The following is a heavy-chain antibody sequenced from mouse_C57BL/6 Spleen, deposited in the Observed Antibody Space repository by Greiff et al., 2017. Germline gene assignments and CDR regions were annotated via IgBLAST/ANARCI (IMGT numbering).Heavy chain of an antibody. CDR1: GYSITSGYY. CDR3: ARDLSSNYDFDY. D-gene: IGHD2-5*01. CDR2: ISYDGSN. Sequence: ESGPGLVKPSPSLSLTCSVTGYSITSGYYWNWIRQFPGNKLEWMGYISYDGSNNYNPSLKNRISITRDTSKNQFFLKLNSVTTEDTATYYCARDLSSNYDFDYWGQGTTLTVSS. J-gene: IGHJ2*01. V-gene: IGHV3-6*01.